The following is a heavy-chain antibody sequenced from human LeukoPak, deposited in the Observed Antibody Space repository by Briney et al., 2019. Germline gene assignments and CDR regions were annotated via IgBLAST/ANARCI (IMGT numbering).Heavy chain of an antibody. CDR2: ISSSGSTI. Sequence: GGSLRLSCAASGFTFSSYEMNWVRQAPGKGLEWVSYISSSGSTIYYADSVKGRFTISRDNAKNSLYLQMGSLRAEDTALYYCVRAVRAASNYWGQGTLVTVSS. J-gene: IGHJ4*02. V-gene: IGHV3-48*03. CDR1: GFTFSSYE. CDR3: VRAVRAASNY. D-gene: IGHD6-25*01.